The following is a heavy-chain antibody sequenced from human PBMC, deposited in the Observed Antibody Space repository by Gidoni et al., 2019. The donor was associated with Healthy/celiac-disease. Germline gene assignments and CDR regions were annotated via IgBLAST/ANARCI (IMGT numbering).Heavy chain of an antibody. CDR2: ISWDGGST. CDR3: AKGDTAMVGFGYHYMDV. Sequence: DVHLVESGGVVVQPGGSLRLSCVASGFTFDDFTMHWVRQAPGKGLEWVSHISWDGGSTSYGDSVKGRFTISRDNSKNSLYLQMNSLRIEDSALYYCAKGDTAMVGFGYHYMDVWGKGTTVTVSS. J-gene: IGHJ6*03. V-gene: IGHV3-43*01. CDR1: GFTFDDFT. D-gene: IGHD5-18*01.